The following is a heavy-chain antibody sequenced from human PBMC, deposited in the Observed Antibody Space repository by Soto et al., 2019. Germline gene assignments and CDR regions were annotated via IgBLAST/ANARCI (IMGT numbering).Heavy chain of an antibody. CDR2: IYYSGST. CDR1: GGSISSGDYY. D-gene: IGHD2-2*01. V-gene: IGHV4-30-4*01. J-gene: IGHJ4*02. CDR3: ARQLVPAAYFDY. Sequence: SETLSLTCTVSGGSISSGDYYWSWIRQPPGKGLEWIGYIYYSGSTYYNPSLKSRVTISVDTSKNQFSLKLSSVTAADTAVYYCARQLVPAAYFDYWGQGTLVTVSS.